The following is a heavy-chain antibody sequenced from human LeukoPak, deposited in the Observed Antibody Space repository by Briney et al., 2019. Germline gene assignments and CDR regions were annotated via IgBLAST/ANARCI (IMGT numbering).Heavy chain of an antibody. CDR1: GFTFSSYW. V-gene: IGHV3-74*01. CDR3: ARDISEEWLFED. Sequence: PGGSLRLSCAASGFTFSSYWMHWVRHAPGKGLVWVSRINSDGSSTSHADSVKGRFTISRDNAKNTLHLQMNSLRAEDTAVYYCARDISEEWLFEDWGQGTLVTVSS. J-gene: IGHJ1*01. D-gene: IGHD3-3*01. CDR2: INSDGSST.